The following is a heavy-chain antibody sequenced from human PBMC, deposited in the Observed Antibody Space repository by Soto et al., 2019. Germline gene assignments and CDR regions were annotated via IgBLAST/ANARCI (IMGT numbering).Heavy chain of an antibody. CDR1: GFTFSSFS. D-gene: IGHD6-19*01. V-gene: IGHV3-30-3*01. Sequence: QVQLVESGGGVVQPGRSLRLSCAASGFTFSSFSLQWVRQAPGKGLEGLALISYDGSTKYNADSVKGRVTVARDNSNNTLYFQLSSLRPEDTAVYYCARTTTVAGTPDVDYWGQGTLVTVSS. CDR3: ARTTTVAGTPDVDY. CDR2: ISYDGSTK. J-gene: IGHJ4*02.